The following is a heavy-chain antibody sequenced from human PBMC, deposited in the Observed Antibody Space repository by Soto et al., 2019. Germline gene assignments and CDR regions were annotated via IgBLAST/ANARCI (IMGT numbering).Heavy chain of an antibody. J-gene: IGHJ4*02. V-gene: IGHV3-33*01. CDR2: IWYDGSNK. CDR1: GFTFSSYG. CDR3: AREDYGSGSFDY. Sequence: QVQLVESGGGVVQPGMSLRLSCAASGFTFSSYGMHWVRQAPGKGLEWVAVIWYDGSNKYYADSVKGRFTISRDNSKNTLYLQMNSLRAKDKAVYYCAREDYGSGSFDYWGQGTLVTVSS. D-gene: IGHD3-10*01.